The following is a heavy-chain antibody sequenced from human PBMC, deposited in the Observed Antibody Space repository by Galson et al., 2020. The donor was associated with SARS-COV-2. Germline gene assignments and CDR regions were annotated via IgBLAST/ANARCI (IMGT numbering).Heavy chain of an antibody. CDR2: IYYSGST. CDR3: ARGGWGYCSSTSCSNPYYYYYYMDV. Sequence: SETLSLTCTVSGGSISSYYWSWIRQPPGKGLEWIGYIYYSGSTNYNPSLKSRVTISVDTSKNQFSLKLSSVTAADTAVYYCARGGWGYCSSTSCSNPYYYYYYMDVWGKGTTVTVSS. V-gene: IGHV4-59*01. D-gene: IGHD2-2*01. CDR1: GGSISSYY. J-gene: IGHJ6*03.